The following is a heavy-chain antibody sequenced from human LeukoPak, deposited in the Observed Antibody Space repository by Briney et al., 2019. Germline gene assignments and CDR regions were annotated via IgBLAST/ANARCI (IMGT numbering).Heavy chain of an antibody. CDR1: GFTFSNYW. CDR3: AKGGGYEAQYYYYYLDV. J-gene: IGHJ6*03. Sequence: GGSLRLSCAGSGFTFSNYWMSWVRQAPGKGLEWVAFIRYDGSNKYYADSVKGRFTVSRDNSKNTLYLQMKSLRAEDTAVYYCAKGGGYEAQYYYYYLDVWGKGTTVTISS. D-gene: IGHD5-12*01. CDR2: IRYDGSNK. V-gene: IGHV3-30*02.